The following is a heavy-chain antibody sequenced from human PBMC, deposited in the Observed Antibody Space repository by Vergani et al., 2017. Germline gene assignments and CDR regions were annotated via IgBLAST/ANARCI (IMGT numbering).Heavy chain of an antibody. CDR1: GGTFSSYA. Sequence: QVQLVQSGAEVKKPGSSVKVSCKASGGTFSSYAISWVRQAPGQGLEWMGGIIPIFGTANYAQKFQGRVTITADESTSTAYMELSSLRSEDTAVYYCARGGYCSSTSCYLGAEXFQHWGQGTLVTVSS. D-gene: IGHD2-2*01. V-gene: IGHV1-69*01. J-gene: IGHJ1*01. CDR3: ARGGYCSSTSCYLGAEXFQH. CDR2: IIPIFGTA.